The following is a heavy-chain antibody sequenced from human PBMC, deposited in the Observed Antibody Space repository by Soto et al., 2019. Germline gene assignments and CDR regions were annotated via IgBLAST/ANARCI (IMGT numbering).Heavy chain of an antibody. CDR3: ARHGRYDFWSGYLYYYYYMDV. J-gene: IGHJ6*03. CDR2: IYYSGST. V-gene: IGHV4-39*01. Sequence: SETLSLTCTVSGGSISSSSYYWGWIRQPPGKGLEWIGSIYYSGSTYYNPSLKSRVTISVDTSKNQFSLKLSSVTAADTAVYYCARHGRYDFWSGYLYYYYYMDVWGKGTTVTVSS. D-gene: IGHD3-3*01. CDR1: GGSISSSSYY.